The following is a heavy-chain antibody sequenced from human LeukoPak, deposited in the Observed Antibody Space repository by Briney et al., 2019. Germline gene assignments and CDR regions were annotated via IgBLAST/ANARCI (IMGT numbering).Heavy chain of an antibody. CDR2: ISYDGSNK. D-gene: IGHD6-19*01. V-gene: IGHV3-30-3*01. J-gene: IGHJ3*02. CDR1: GFTFSSYA. CDR3: ARDLIAVAGSPAFDI. Sequence: GRSLRLSCAASGFTFSSYAMHWVRQAPGKGLEWVAVISYDGSNKYYADSVKGRFTISRDNSKNTLYLQMNSLRAEDTAVYYCARDLIAVAGSPAFDIWGQGTMVTVSS.